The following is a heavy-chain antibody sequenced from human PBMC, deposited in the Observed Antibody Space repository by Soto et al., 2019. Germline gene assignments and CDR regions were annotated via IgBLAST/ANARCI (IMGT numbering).Heavy chain of an antibody. D-gene: IGHD3-3*01. CDR1: GYSISSGYY. CDR2: IYHSGST. V-gene: IGHV4-38-2*01. J-gene: IGHJ5*02. CDR3: ARSAYYDFWSGYYGDNWFDP. Sequence: PSETLSLTCAVSGYSISSGYYWGWIRQPPGKGLEWIGSIYHSGSTYYNPSLKSRVTISVDTPKNQFSLKLSSVTAADTAVYYCARSAYYDFWSGYYGDNWFDPWGQGTLVTVSS.